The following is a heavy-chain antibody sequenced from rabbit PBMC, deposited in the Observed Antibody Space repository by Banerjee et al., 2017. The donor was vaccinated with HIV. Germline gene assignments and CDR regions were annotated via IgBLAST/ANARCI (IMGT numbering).Heavy chain of an antibody. V-gene: IGHV1S40*01. D-gene: IGHD6-1*01. J-gene: IGHJ3*01. CDR3: ARGDYYNYDYTDTADAPTRLDL. CDR1: GFSFSSSYY. CDR2: IYPGSSGNI. Sequence: QSLEESGGDLVKPGASLTLTCKASGFSFSSSYYMCWVRQAPGKGLEWIACIYPGSSGNIYYASWAKGRFIISKTSSTTVTLQMTSLTAADTATYFCARGDYYNYDYTDTADAPTRLDLWGPGTLVTVS.